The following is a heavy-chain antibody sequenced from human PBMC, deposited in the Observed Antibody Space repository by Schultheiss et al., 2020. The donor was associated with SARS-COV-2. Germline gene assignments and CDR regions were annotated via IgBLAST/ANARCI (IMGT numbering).Heavy chain of an antibody. Sequence: GGSLRLSCKASGGTFSSYAISWVRQAPGQGLEWMGRIHPNSGGTNYAQKFQGRVTMTRDTSISTAYMELRSLRSDDTAVYYCASQQENDSSFDYWGQGTLVTVSS. J-gene: IGHJ4*02. CDR1: GGTFSSYA. D-gene: IGHD3-22*01. CDR3: ASQQENDSSFDY. V-gene: IGHV1-2*06. CDR2: IHPNSGGT.